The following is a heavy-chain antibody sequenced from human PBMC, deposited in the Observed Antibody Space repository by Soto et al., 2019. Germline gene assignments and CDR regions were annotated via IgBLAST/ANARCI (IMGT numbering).Heavy chain of an antibody. J-gene: IGHJ4*02. CDR2: IGARGFDT. CDR3: AKGGTYHIGDFDS. Sequence: PGGSLRLSCAASGFTFNIYTMSWVRQAPGKGLEWVSGIGARGFDTYFPDSVKGRFTISRDNSMDMVYLQMNSLRAEDTAVYFCAKGGTYHIGDFDSWGQGT. CDR1: GFTFNIYT. D-gene: IGHD5-12*01. V-gene: IGHV3-23*01.